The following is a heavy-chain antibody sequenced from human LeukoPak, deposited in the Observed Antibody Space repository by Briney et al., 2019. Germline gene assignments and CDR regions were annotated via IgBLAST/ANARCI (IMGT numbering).Heavy chain of an antibody. Sequence: ASVKVSCKAFGYTFTSYGISWVRQAPGQGLEWMGWISAYNGNTNYAQKLQGRVTMTTDTSTSTAYMELRSLRSDDAAVYYCARVLDYDFWSGPKSVDPWGQGTLVTVSS. CDR1: GYTFTSYG. J-gene: IGHJ5*02. V-gene: IGHV1-18*01. D-gene: IGHD3-3*01. CDR3: ARVLDYDFWSGPKSVDP. CDR2: ISAYNGNT.